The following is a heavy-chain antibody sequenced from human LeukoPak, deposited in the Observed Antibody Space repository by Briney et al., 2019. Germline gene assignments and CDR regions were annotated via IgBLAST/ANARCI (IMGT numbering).Heavy chain of an antibody. Sequence: SETLSLTCTVSGGSLSSYYWSWIRQPPGKGLEWIGYIYYSGSTNYNPSLKSRVTISVDTSKNQFSLKLSSVTAADTAVYYCARGGYSSSWFLFDYWGQGTLVTVSS. D-gene: IGHD6-13*01. V-gene: IGHV4-59*08. J-gene: IGHJ4*02. CDR3: ARGGYSSSWFLFDY. CDR2: IYYSGST. CDR1: GGSLSSYY.